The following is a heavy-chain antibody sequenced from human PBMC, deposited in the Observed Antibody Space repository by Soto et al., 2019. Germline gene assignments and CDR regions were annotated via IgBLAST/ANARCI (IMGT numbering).Heavy chain of an antibody. Sequence: WSLRLSCAASGFTFSSYGMHWVRQAPGKGLEWVAVILYDGSKKYYADSVKGRFTISRDNSKNALYLQMSSLRAEDTALYYCVKDGSSGWPYFDDMDVWGRGTTVTVSS. J-gene: IGHJ6*02. D-gene: IGHD6-19*01. CDR3: VKDGSSGWPYFDDMDV. CDR2: ILYDGSKK. V-gene: IGHV3-30*18. CDR1: GFTFSSYG.